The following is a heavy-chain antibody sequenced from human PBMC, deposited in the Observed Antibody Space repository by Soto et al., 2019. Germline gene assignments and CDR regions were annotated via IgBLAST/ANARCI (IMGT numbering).Heavy chain of an antibody. CDR3: ARSHGYYYYYMDV. CDR2: ISAYNGNT. Sequence: QVQLVQSGAEVKKPGDSVKVSCKASGYTFTSYGISWVRQAPGQGLEWMGWISAYNGNTNYAQNLVGRVTMTTDTSTSTAYLELRSLRSDDTVVYYCARSHGYYYYYMDVWGKGTTVSVSS. J-gene: IGHJ6*03. CDR1: GYTFTSYG. V-gene: IGHV1-18*01.